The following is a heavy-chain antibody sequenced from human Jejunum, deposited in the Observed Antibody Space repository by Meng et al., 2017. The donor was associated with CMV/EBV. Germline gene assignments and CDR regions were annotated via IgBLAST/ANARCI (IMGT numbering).Heavy chain of an antibody. J-gene: IGHJ4*02. D-gene: IGHD6-25*01. CDR3: AKAAVAAAGASITSFDY. Sequence: FTYSIYGMNWVRQGPGKGLELVSGVSYSGSTTYYAVSVKGRFTISRDNSKNTLYLQMNNLRGEDTAVYYCAKAAVAAAGASITSFDYWGQGTLVTVSS. CDR2: VSYSGSTT. V-gene: IGHV3-23*01. CDR1: FTYSIYG.